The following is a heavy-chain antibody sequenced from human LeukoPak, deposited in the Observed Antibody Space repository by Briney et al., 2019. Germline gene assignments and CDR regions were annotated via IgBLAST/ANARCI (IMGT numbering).Heavy chain of an antibody. J-gene: IGHJ1*01. V-gene: IGHV1-69*04. Sequence: SVRVSCTASVGTFINYAISWVRQAPGQGLEWMGRMIPILGIANYAQKFQGRVTITADKSTSTAYTELSSLRSEDTAVYYCARDFRPYYYDSSGYYSPYFQHWGQGTLVTVSS. CDR2: MIPILGIA. D-gene: IGHD3-22*01. CDR1: VGTFINYA. CDR3: ARDFRPYYYDSSGYYSPYFQH.